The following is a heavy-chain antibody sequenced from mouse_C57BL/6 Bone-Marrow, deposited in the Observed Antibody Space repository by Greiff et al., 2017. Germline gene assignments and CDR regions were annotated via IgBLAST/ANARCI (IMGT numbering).Heavy chain of an antibody. CDR2: INPSTGGT. CDR3: ARNYSNYFDY. CDR1: GYSFTGYY. J-gene: IGHJ2*01. D-gene: IGHD2-5*01. Sequence: VQLKESGPELVKPGASVKISCKASGYSFTGYYMNWVKQSPEKSLEWIGEINPSTGGTTSNQKFKAKATLTVDKSSSTAYMQLKSLTSEDSAVYYCARNYSNYFDYWGQGTTLTVSS. V-gene: IGHV1-42*01.